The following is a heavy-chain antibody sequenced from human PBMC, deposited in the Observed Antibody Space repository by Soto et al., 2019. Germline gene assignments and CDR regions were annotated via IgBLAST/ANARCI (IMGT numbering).Heavy chain of an antibody. Sequence: QVQLVESGGGVVQPGRSLRLSCAASGFTFSSYAMHWVRQAPGKGLEWVAVISYDGSEKYYADSVRGRFTISSDNSKKTVHLQMNSLRADDTAVYHCARETDGMDVWGQGTTVTVSS. CDR3: ARETDGMDV. CDR1: GFTFSSYA. J-gene: IGHJ6*02. V-gene: IGHV3-30-3*01. CDR2: ISYDGSEK.